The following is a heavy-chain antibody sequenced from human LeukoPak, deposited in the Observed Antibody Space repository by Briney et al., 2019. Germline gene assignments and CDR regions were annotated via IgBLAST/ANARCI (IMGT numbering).Heavy chain of an antibody. CDR2: IKQDGSEK. Sequence: GGSLRLSCAASGFTFSSYWMSWVRQAPGKGLEWVANIKQDGSEKYYVDSVKGRFTISRDNAKNSLYLQMNSLRAEDTAVYYCARDENGYSGYDFFSLGYYYYYYMDVWGKGTTVTISS. CDR1: GFTFSSYW. D-gene: IGHD5-12*01. CDR3: ARDENGYSGYDFFSLGYYYYYYMDV. V-gene: IGHV3-7*01. J-gene: IGHJ6*03.